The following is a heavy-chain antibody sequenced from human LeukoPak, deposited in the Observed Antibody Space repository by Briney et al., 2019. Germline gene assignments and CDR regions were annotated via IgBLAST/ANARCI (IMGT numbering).Heavy chain of an antibody. CDR1: GGSISSYY. D-gene: IGHD6-13*01. V-gene: IGHV4-4*07. J-gene: IGHJ4*02. Sequence: TLSLTCTVSGGSISSYYWSWIRQPAGKGLEWIGRIYTSGSTNYNPSLKSRVTMSVDTSKNQFSLKLSSVTAAGTAVYYCASGGEWIAAAGTRSGYFDYWGQGTLVTVSS. CDR3: ASGGEWIAAAGTRSGYFDY. CDR2: IYTSGST.